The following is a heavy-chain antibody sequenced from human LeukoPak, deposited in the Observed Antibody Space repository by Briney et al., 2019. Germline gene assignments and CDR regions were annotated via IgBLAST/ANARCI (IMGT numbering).Heavy chain of an antibody. Sequence: GGSLRLSCTASGLNLDVYHMSWHRQAPGKGLEWVSSISSSSSYIYYADSVKGRFTISRDNAKNSLYLQMNSLRAEDTAVYYCARDLGVSSGPSFPDYWGQGTLVTVSS. J-gene: IGHJ4*02. CDR1: GLNLDVYH. CDR3: ARDLGVSSGPSFPDY. CDR2: ISSSSSYI. D-gene: IGHD3-22*01. V-gene: IGHV3-21*01.